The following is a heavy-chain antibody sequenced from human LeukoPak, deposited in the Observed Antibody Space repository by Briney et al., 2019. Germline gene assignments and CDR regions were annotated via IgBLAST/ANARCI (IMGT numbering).Heavy chain of an antibody. Sequence: PSETLSLTCTVSSGSISSGDYYWSWIRQPPGKGLEWIGYISSSGTTYYNPSLRSRITISVDSSKSQFSLNLSSVTAPDTAVYYCAGVGNGGYGGFDYWGQGTLVTVSS. V-gene: IGHV4-30-4*01. J-gene: IGHJ4*02. CDR3: AGVGNGGYGGFDY. CDR1: SGSISSGDYY. D-gene: IGHD5-12*01. CDR2: ISSSGTT.